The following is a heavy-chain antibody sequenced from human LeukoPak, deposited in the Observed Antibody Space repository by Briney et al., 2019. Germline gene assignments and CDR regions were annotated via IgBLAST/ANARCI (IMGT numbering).Heavy chain of an antibody. CDR1: GHSISSGYY. CDR3: ARSRFLEWLVHDAFDI. J-gene: IGHJ3*02. Sequence: SETLSLTCTVTGHSISSGYYWGWIRQPPGKGLEWIGSIYHSGSTYYNPSLKSRVTISVDTSKNQFSLKLSSVTAADTAVYYCARSRFLEWLVHDAFDIWGQGTMVTVSS. CDR2: IYHSGST. V-gene: IGHV4-38-2*02. D-gene: IGHD3-3*01.